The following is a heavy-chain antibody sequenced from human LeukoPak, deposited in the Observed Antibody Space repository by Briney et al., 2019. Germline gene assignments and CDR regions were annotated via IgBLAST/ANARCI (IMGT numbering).Heavy chain of an antibody. Sequence: GESLKISCKGSGYSFTSYWFGWVRQMPGKGLEWMGIIYPGDSDTRYSPSFQGQVTISADKSISTAYLQWSSLKASDTAMYYCATSGHTKNYYYYGMDVWGQGTTVTVSS. CDR3: ATSGHTKNYYYYGMDV. D-gene: IGHD6-25*01. CDR1: GYSFTSYW. CDR2: IYPGDSDT. J-gene: IGHJ6*02. V-gene: IGHV5-51*01.